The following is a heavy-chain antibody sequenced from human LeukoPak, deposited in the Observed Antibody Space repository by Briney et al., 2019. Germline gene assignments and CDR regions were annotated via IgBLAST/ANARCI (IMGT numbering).Heavy chain of an antibody. Sequence: PSETLSLTCTVSGGSISSYCWSWIRQPAGKGLEWIGRIDTSGNTNYKPSLKSRVTMSVDTSKNQFSLKLNSVTAADTAVYYCARVSSSWYQDWYFDLWGRGTLVTVSS. D-gene: IGHD6-13*01. J-gene: IGHJ2*01. CDR2: IDTSGNT. CDR1: GGSISSYC. CDR3: ARVSSSWYQDWYFDL. V-gene: IGHV4-4*07.